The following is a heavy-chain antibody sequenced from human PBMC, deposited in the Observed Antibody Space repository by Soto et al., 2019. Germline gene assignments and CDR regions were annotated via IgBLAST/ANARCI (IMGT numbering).Heavy chain of an antibody. V-gene: IGHV3-30*18. J-gene: IGHJ4*02. CDR1: GFTFSSYG. D-gene: IGHD1-26*01. CDR3: AKVLSGSYHQTGDFDY. Sequence: GGSLRLSCAASGFTFSSYGMHWVRQAPGKGLEWVAVISYDGSNKYYADSVKGRFTISRDNSKNTLYLQMNSLRAEDTAVYYCAKVLSGSYHQTGDFDYWGQGTLVTVSS. CDR2: ISYDGSNK.